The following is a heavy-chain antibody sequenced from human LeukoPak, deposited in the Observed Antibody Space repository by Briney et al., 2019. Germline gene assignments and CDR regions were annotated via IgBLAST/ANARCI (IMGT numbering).Heavy chain of an antibody. CDR3: ASVYYYDSSGYEYYFDY. CDR2: IYPGDSDT. D-gene: IGHD3-22*01. J-gene: IGHJ4*02. CDR1: GYSFTSYW. Sequence: GESLKISCKGSGYSFTSYWIGWLRQMPGKGLEWMGIIYPGDSDTRYSPSFQGQVTISADKSISTAYLQWSSLKASDTAMYYCASVYYYDSSGYEYYFDYWGQGTLVTVSS. V-gene: IGHV5-51*01.